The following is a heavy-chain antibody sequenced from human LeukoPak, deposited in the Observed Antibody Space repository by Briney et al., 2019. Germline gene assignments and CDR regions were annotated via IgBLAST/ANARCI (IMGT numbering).Heavy chain of an antibody. CDR3: ARAPRITMIVVVTPQDY. J-gene: IGHJ4*02. D-gene: IGHD3-22*01. V-gene: IGHV1-18*01. Sequence: ASVKVSRKASGYTFTSYGISWVRQAPRQGLEWMGWISAYNGNTNYAQKLQGRVTMTTDTSTSTAYMELRSLRSDDTAVYYCARAPRITMIVVVTPQDYWGQGTLVTVSS. CDR2: ISAYNGNT. CDR1: GYTFTSYG.